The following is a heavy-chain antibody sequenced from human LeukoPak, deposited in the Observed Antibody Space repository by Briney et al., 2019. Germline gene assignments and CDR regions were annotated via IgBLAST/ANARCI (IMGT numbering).Heavy chain of an antibody. CDR2: IHYSGST. CDR3: ARYGSGSRRFDP. Sequence: SETLSLTCTVSGGSISSGDYYWSWIRQPPGKGLEWIGYIHYSGSTYYNPSLRSRVTMSVDTSQNQFSLKLSSVTAADTAVYYCARYGSGSRRFDPWGQGTLVTVSS. V-gene: IGHV4-30-4*01. D-gene: IGHD3-10*01. CDR1: GGSISSGDYY. J-gene: IGHJ5*02.